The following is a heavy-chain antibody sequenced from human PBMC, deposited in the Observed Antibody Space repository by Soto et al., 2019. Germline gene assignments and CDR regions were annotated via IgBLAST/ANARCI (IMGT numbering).Heavy chain of an antibody. J-gene: IGHJ3*02. V-gene: IGHV4-31*03. CDR2: IYYSGST. CDR1: AGSISSGGYY. CDR3: ARYHAGDSSGYYYFEAFDI. Sequence: QVQLQESGPGLVKPSQTLSLTCTVSAGSISSGGYYWSWIRQHPGKGLEWLGYIYYSGSTYYNPSLKSRVTISVDTSKNQFSLKLSSVTAADTAVYYCARYHAGDSSGYYYFEAFDIWGQGTMVTVSS. D-gene: IGHD3-22*01.